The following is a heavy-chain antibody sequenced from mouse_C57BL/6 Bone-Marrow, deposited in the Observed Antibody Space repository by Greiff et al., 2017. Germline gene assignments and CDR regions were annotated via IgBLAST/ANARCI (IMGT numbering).Heavy chain of an antibody. CDR3: ARTDYYGSSDYAMDY. V-gene: IGHV5-15*04. J-gene: IGHJ4*01. CDR2: ISNLAYSI. Sequence: EVMLVESGGGLVQPGGSLKLSCAASGFTFSDYGMAWVRQAPRKGPEWVAFISNLAYSIYYADTVTGRFTISRGNAKNTLYLEMSSLRSEDTAMYYCARTDYYGSSDYAMDYWGQGTSVTVSS. CDR1: GFTFSDYG. D-gene: IGHD1-1*01.